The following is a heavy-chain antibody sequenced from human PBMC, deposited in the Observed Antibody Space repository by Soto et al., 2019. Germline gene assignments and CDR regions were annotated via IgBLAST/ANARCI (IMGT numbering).Heavy chain of an antibody. J-gene: IGHJ4*02. CDR3: ARGRQKVGAIYG. V-gene: IGHV4-34*01. CDR1: GGSFSGYY. CDR2: INHSGST. D-gene: IGHD1-26*01. Sequence: SETLSLTCAVYGGSFSGYYWSWIRQPPGKGLEWIGEINHSGSTNYNPSLKSRVTISVDTSKNQFSLKLSSVTAADTAVYYCARGRQKVGAIYGWGQGTLVTVSS.